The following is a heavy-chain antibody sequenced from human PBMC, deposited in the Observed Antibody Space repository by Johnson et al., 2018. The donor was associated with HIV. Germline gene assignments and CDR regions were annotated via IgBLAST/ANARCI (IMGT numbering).Heavy chain of an antibody. CDR2: ISSSGGAI. D-gene: IGHD6-19*01. CDR1: GFAFSDYY. Sequence: QVQLVESGGGLVKPGGSLRLSCAVSGFAFSDYYMSWIRQAPGKGLEWVSYISSSGGAIFYADSVKGRFTISRDNAKHSLSLQMNSLRVEDTAIYYCVGRSSAWYEDAFDIWGQGTMVTVSS. CDR3: VGRSSAWYEDAFDI. J-gene: IGHJ3*02. V-gene: IGHV3-11*04.